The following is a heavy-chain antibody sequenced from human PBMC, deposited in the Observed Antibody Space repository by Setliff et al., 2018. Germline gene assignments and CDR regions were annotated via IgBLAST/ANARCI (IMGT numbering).Heavy chain of an antibody. CDR1: RFTFSNYG. CDR3: ARDPAAWEVPFDC. Sequence: GGSLRLSCVASRFTFSNYGIHWVRQAPGKGLEWVAVIWYDGSNKYYVDSVKGRFTISRDNTKNSLYLEMISLRAEDTAVYYCARDPAAWEVPFDCWGQGTLVTVSS. CDR2: IWYDGSNK. V-gene: IGHV3-33*01. J-gene: IGHJ4*02. D-gene: IGHD1-26*01.